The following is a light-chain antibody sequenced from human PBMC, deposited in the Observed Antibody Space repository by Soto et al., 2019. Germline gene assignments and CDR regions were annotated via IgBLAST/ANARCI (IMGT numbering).Light chain of an antibody. Sequence: QSVLTQPASVSGSPGQSITIAFTGTSSDVGGYNYVSWYQQHPGKAPKLMIYAVSNRPSGVSNRFSGSKSGNTATLTISGLQAEDEADYYCCSYTVSGTYVFGTGTKVTV. J-gene: IGLJ1*01. V-gene: IGLV2-14*01. CDR1: SSDVGGYNY. CDR3: CSYTVSGTYV. CDR2: AVS.